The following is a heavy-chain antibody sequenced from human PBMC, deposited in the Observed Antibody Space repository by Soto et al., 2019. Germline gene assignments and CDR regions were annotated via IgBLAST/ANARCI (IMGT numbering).Heavy chain of an antibody. CDR3: ATAIVATITGIFWFDP. CDR1: GYTFTSYY. CDR2: INPSGGST. Sequence: GASVKVSCKASGYTFTSYYMHWVRQAPGQGLEWMGIINPSGGSTSYAQKFQGRVTMTRDTSTSTVYMELSSLRSEDTAVYYCATAIVATITGIFWFDPWGQGTLVTVSS. V-gene: IGHV1-46*01. D-gene: IGHD5-12*01. J-gene: IGHJ5*02.